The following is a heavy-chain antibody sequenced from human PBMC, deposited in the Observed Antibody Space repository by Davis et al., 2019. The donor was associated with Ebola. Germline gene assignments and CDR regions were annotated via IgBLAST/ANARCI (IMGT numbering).Heavy chain of an antibody. V-gene: IGHV6-1*01. J-gene: IGHJ4*02. CDR2: TYYNSKWYN. Sequence: HSQTLSLTCAISGDSVSSGGWNWIRQSPSRGLEWLGRTYYNSKWYNDYAASVKSRITINPDTSKNQFSLQLSSVTPEDTGLYYCARGWLRSGFDYWGQGTLATVSS. D-gene: IGHD5-12*01. CDR3: ARGWLRSGFDY. CDR1: GDSVSSGG.